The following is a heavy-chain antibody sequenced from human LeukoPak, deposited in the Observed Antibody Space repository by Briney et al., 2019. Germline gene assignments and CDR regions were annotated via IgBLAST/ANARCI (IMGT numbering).Heavy chain of an antibody. V-gene: IGHV4-59*01. CDR1: GGSISSYY. J-gene: IGHJ3*02. D-gene: IGHD3-22*01. CDR2: IYYSGST. CDR3: ASGSYYDSSGYYSGAFDI. Sequence: SATLSLTCTGSGGSISSYYWSWIRQPPGKGLEWIGYIYYSGSTNYNPSLKSRVTISVDTSKNQFSLKLSSVTAADTAVYYCASGSYYDSSGYYSGAFDIWGQGTMVTVSS.